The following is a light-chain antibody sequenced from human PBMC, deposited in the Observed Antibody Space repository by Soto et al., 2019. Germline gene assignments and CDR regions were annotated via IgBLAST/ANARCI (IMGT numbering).Light chain of an antibody. CDR3: QQYASSPYT. J-gene: IGKJ2*01. V-gene: IGKV3-20*01. CDR2: AAS. Sequence: DIVLTQSPGTLSVSPGERATLSCRASRSITSRHLAWYQQKPGQAPRLLIFAASGRPAAIPDRFSGSGSGTDFTLTISRLEPEDFAMYYCQQYASSPYTFGRGTRLEIK. CDR1: RSITSRH.